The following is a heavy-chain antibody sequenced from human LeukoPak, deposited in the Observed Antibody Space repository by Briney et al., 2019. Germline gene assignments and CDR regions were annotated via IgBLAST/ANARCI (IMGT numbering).Heavy chain of an antibody. J-gene: IGHJ3*02. CDR2: ISYDGSNK. V-gene: IGHV3-30*18. CDR3: AKDYAYSGYDGEGAFDI. CDR1: GFTFSSYG. D-gene: IGHD5-12*01. Sequence: GRSLRLSCAASGFTFSSYGMHWVRQAPGKGLEWVAVISYDGSNKYYADSVKGRFTISRDNSKSTLYLQMNSLRAEDTAVYYCAKDYAYSGYDGEGAFDIWGQGTMVTVSS.